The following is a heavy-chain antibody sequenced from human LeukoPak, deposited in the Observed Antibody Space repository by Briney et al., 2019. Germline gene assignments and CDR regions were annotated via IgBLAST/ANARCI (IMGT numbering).Heavy chain of an antibody. CDR2: FSTPGGTT. D-gene: IGHD5-12*01. CDR1: GFTLSTSA. Sequence: GFLRLSLVASGFTLSTSAMSWVRPAPGEGLEWVSGFSTPGGTTSYAHSVKGRFTMSRDDLKNTLYLQMDNLRADDTAVYYCAKDAWGWLLNYWGRGTLVTVSS. CDR3: AKDAWGWLLNY. V-gene: IGHV3-23*01. J-gene: IGHJ4*02.